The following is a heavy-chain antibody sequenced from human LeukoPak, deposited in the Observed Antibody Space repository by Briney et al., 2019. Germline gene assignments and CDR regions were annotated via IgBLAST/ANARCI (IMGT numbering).Heavy chain of an antibody. Sequence: ASVKVSCKASGYSFSGFYMHWVRQAPGQGLEWRGWIIPNTGGTNYAQKFQGRVTMTRDTTISTAYMELSSLRSDDTAVYYCAREWLIVVTGTGHLDYWGQGTLVTVSS. CDR2: IIPNTGGT. J-gene: IGHJ4*02. V-gene: IGHV1-2*02. CDR3: AREWLIVVTGTGHLDY. D-gene: IGHD6-19*01. CDR1: GYSFSGFY.